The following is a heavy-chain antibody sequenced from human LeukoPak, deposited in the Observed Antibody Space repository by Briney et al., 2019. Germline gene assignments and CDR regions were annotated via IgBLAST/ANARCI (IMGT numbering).Heavy chain of an antibody. Sequence: ASVKVSCTASGYTFSDYYMHWVRQAPGEGLEWMGIINPTGGSTSYAQKFQGRVTMTRDTSTSTVYMELSSLRSEDTAVYYCARDHYHKVHSVMVTAPDYWGQGTLVIVSS. D-gene: IGHD2-21*02. CDR3: ARDHYHKVHSVMVTAPDY. CDR2: INPTGGST. CDR1: GYTFSDYY. J-gene: IGHJ4*02. V-gene: IGHV1-46*01.